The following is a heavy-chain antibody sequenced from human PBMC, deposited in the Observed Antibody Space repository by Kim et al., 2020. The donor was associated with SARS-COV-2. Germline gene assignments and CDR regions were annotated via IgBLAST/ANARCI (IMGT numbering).Heavy chain of an antibody. CDR3: ARDWRGYSYGDDAFDI. J-gene: IGHJ3*02. Sequence: ASVKVSCKASGYTFTSYDINWVRQATGQGLEWMGWMNPNSGNTGYAQKFQGRVTMTRNTSISTAYMELSSLRSEDTAVYYCARDWRGYSYGDDAFDIWGQGTMVTVSS. D-gene: IGHD5-18*01. CDR1: GYTFTSYD. CDR2: MNPNSGNT. V-gene: IGHV1-8*01.